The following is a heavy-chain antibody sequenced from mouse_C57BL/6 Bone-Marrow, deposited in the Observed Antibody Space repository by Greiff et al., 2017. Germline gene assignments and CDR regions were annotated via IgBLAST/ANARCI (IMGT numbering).Heavy chain of an antibody. CDR3: AGVAYYSNDWYFDV. CDR2: ITHSGET. Sequence: VKLMESGPGLVKPSQSLFLTCSITGFPITSGYYWIWIRQSPGKPLEWMGYITHSGETFYNPSLQSPISITRETSKNQFFLQLNSVTTEDTAMYYCAGVAYYSNDWYFDVWGTGTTVTVSS. J-gene: IGHJ1*03. CDR1: GFPITSGYY. V-gene: IGHV12-3*01. D-gene: IGHD2-5*01.